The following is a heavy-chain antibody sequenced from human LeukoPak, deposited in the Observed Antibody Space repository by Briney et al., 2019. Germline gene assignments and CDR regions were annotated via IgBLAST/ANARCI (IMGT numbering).Heavy chain of an antibody. Sequence: ASVKVSCKASGYTFTSHYMHWVRQAPEQGLEWMGIINPSGGSTSYAQKFQGRVTMTRDMSTRTDYMELSSLRSEDTAVYYCARDRGSRVRGGVYYYMDVCGKGTTVTISS. J-gene: IGHJ6*03. CDR2: INPSGGST. V-gene: IGHV1-46*01. CDR1: GYTFTSHY. CDR3: ARDRGSRVRGGVYYYMDV. D-gene: IGHD3-10*01.